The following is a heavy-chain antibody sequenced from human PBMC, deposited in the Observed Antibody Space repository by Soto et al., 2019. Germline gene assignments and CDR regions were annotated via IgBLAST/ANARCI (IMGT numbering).Heavy chain of an antibody. CDR3: AINADV. CDR1: GCSLSRSY. V-gene: IGHV4-59*08. CDR2: IYYSGST. Sequence: XTPSPPFPVSGCSLSRSYWSWIRQPPGKGLEWIGYIYYSGSTNYNPSLKSRVTLSLDTSKRQFYLKLNSVTAADTAMYYCAINADVWGQGTTVTVSS. J-gene: IGHJ6*02.